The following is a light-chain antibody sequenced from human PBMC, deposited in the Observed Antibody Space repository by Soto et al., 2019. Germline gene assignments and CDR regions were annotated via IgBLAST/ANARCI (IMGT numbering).Light chain of an antibody. CDR2: GAS. CDR3: QHYNNWPLT. J-gene: IGKJ4*01. CDR1: ESVNRN. Sequence: EIVMTQSPATLSVSPLVRATLSFMASESVNRNLAWYQQRPGQSPRLLLYGASTRATGTPARFSGSGSGTEFTLTITSLQSDDFALYFCQHYNNWPLTFGGGTKVDIK. V-gene: IGKV3-15*01.